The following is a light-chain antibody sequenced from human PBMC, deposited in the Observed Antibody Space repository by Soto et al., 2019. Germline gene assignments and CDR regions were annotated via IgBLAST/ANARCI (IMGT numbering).Light chain of an antibody. CDR2: GAS. J-gene: IGKJ5*01. V-gene: IGKV3-15*01. Sequence: EIVRTQYPATLSVSPGERASLSCRASQSVSSKLAWYQQKPGQAPRLLIYGASTRATGIPARFSGSGSGTEFTLTISSLQSEDFAVYYCQQYNNWPPITFGQGTRLEI. CDR1: QSVSSK. CDR3: QQYNNWPPIT.